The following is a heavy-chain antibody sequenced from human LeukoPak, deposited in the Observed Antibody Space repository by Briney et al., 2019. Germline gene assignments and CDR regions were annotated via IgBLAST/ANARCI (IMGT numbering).Heavy chain of an antibody. CDR2: IYYSGST. J-gene: IGHJ4*02. CDR1: GGSISSSSYY. V-gene: IGHV4-39*07. CDR3: ARASSGWGFY. Sequence: SETLSLTCTVSGGSISSSSYYWGWIRQPPGKGLEWIGSIYYSGSTYYNPSLKSRVTISVDTSKNQFSLKLSSVSAADTAVYYCARASSGWGFYWGQGTLVTVSS. D-gene: IGHD6-19*01.